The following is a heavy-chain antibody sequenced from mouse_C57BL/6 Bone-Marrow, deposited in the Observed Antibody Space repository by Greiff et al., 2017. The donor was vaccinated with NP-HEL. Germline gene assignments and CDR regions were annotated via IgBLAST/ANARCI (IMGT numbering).Heavy chain of an antibody. CDR2: IDPSDSYT. J-gene: IGHJ2*01. V-gene: IGHV1-69*01. Sequence: QVQLKQPGAELVMPGASVKLSCKASGYTFTSYWMHWVKQRPGQGLEWIGEIDPSDSYTNYNQKFKGKSTLTVDKSSSTAYMQLSSLTSEDSAVYYCARDSYGNYCLFDYWGQGTTLTVSS. CDR3: ARDSYGNYCLFDY. D-gene: IGHD2-1*01. CDR1: GYTFTSYW.